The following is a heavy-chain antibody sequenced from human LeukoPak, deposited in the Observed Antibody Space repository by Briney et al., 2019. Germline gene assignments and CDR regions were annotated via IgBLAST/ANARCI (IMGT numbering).Heavy chain of an antibody. CDR1: GYTLTELS. J-gene: IGHJ4*02. V-gene: IGHV1-24*01. Sequence: ASVKVSCKVSGYTLTELSMHWVRQAPGKGFEWMGGFDPEDGETIYAQKFQGRVTMTEDTSTDTAYMELSSLRSEDTAMYYCATRPVVIQGYVRDYWGQGTLVTVSS. CDR2: FDPEDGET. CDR3: ATRPVVIQGYVRDY. D-gene: IGHD3-22*01.